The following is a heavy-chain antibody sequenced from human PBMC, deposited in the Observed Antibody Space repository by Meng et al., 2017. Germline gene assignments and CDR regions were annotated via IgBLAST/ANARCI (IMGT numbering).Heavy chain of an antibody. CDR1: GYKFRVYF. CDR3: ARDEDISAAGKLFGDY. V-gene: IGHV1-2*06. Sequence: QVRRVQSGAEVKKPGDSVKVSCKPSGYKFRVYFFHWVGRAPGQGLEWMGRINPKSGDSHYAQKVQARVTMTGDTYISKAYMELSGLRSDDTAMYYCARDEDISAAGKLFGDYWGQGTLVTVSS. CDR2: INPKSGDS. D-gene: IGHD6-25*01. J-gene: IGHJ4*02.